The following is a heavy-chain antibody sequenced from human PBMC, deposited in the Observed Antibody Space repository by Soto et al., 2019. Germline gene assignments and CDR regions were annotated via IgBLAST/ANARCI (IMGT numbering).Heavy chain of an antibody. CDR3: AHPRGYGVLDDYDI. V-gene: IGHV3-23*01. CDR1: GFTFSTYA. J-gene: IGHJ3*02. D-gene: IGHD4-17*01. Sequence: GGSLRLSCEASGFTFSTYAMSWVRQAPGKGLEWVSALTPSGGETFYADSVKGRFTISRDNSMNALYLQMNSLRIEDTAVYYCAHPRGYGVLDDYDIWGQGTMVA. CDR2: LTPSGGET.